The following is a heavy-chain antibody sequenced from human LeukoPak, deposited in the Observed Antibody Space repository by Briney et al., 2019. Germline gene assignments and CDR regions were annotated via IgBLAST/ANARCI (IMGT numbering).Heavy chain of an antibody. D-gene: IGHD1-26*01. Sequence: VASVKVSCKASGYTFTGYYMHWVRQAPGQGLEWMGWINPNSGGTNYAQKFQGRVTMTRDTSISTAYMELSSLRSEDTAVYYCARDNSVGDTAWWFDPWGQGTLVTVSS. J-gene: IGHJ5*02. V-gene: IGHV1-2*02. CDR3: ARDNSVGDTAWWFDP. CDR2: INPNSGGT. CDR1: GYTFTGYY.